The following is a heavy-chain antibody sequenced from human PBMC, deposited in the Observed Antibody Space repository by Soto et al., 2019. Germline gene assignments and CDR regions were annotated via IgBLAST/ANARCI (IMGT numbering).Heavy chain of an antibody. Sequence: GRARRLSGTASAFTLSPHTMNSVRQPPGKAVQWVASLTKSGTHTYSADSLRRRFLISRDNDKNSFYLQMKNLRAEDTATYYCARAHEVAWFDSWGLGTLVTVSS. CDR3: ARAHEVAWFDS. J-gene: IGHJ5*01. CDR2: LTKSGTHT. CDR1: AFTLSPHT. D-gene: IGHD2-15*01. V-gene: IGHV3-21*06.